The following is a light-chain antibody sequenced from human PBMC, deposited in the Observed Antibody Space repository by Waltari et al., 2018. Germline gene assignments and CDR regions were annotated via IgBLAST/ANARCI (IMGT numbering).Light chain of an antibody. Sequence: YVLTQPPSVSVAPGQTAKITCGGDNIEDKSVNWYKQRPGQAPGLVVYDDSDRPSGTPERFSGSNSGKATLTISRVEAGDEADYYCQLWDSTSDHVVFGGGTKLTVL. CDR1: NIEDKS. CDR2: DDS. CDR3: QLWDSTSDHVV. V-gene: IGLV3-21*02. J-gene: IGLJ2*01.